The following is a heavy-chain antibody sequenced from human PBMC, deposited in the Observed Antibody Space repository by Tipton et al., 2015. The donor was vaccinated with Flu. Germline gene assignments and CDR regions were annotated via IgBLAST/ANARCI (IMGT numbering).Heavy chain of an antibody. CDR2: INPNSGGT. V-gene: IGHV1-2*06. Sequence: QMQLVQSGAEVKKPGASVKASCKASGYTFTGYYMHWVRQAPGQGLEWMGRINPNSGGTNYAQKFQGRVTMTRDTSISTAYMELSRLRSDDTAVYYCARVGASYYYDSSGYSYFDYWGQGTLVTVSS. CDR1: GYTFTGYY. J-gene: IGHJ4*02. CDR3: ARVGASYYYDSSGYSYFDY. D-gene: IGHD3-22*01.